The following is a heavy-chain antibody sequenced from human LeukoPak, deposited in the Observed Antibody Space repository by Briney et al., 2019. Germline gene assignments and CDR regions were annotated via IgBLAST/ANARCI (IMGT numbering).Heavy chain of an antibody. J-gene: IGHJ5*02. D-gene: IGHD1-26*01. Sequence: SETLSLTCTVSGDSISSSGYYWGWIRHPPGKGLEWIASIYYSGSTYYNPSLKSRVTISVDTSKNQLSLKPSSLTAADTAVYYCARHEYSGSYYGLSWFDPWGQGTLVTVSS. CDR1: GDSISSSGYY. CDR3: ARHEYSGSYYGLSWFDP. CDR2: IYYSGST. V-gene: IGHV4-39*01.